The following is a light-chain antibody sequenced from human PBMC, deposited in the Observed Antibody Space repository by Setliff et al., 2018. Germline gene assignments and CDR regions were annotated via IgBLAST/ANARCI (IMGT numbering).Light chain of an antibody. V-gene: IGLV2-23*02. CDR1: NSDIGTYNL. Sequence: QSMLAQPASVSGSPGQSITISCTGANSDIGTYNLVSWYQQHPGRAPNLVIYEVTRRPSGVSDRFSASKSGNTASLTISGLQAEDEAHYYCSSYGRNRSYVYVLFGGGTK. CDR3: SSYGRNRSYVYVL. J-gene: IGLJ2*01. CDR2: EVT.